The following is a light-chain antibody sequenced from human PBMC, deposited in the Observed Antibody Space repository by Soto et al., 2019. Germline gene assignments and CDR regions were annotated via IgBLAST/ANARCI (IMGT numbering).Light chain of an antibody. CDR3: QQYNSFSLT. CDR1: QTISSW. CDR2: DAS. V-gene: IGKV1-5*01. J-gene: IGKJ4*01. Sequence: DIQVTQSPSTLSGSVGDRVTITCRASQTISSWLAWYQQKPGKAPKVLIYDASSLNIGVPSRFSGSGSETDFTLTISSLQPEDFAIYYCQQYNSFSLTFGGGTKVDI.